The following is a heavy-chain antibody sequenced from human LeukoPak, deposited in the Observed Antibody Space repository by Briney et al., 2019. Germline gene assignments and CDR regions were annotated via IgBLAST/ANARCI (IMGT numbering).Heavy chain of an antibody. J-gene: IGHJ1*01. CDR3: ARDSYNGDYVPGYFQH. V-gene: IGHV3-48*03. CDR1: GFTFRSSE. Sequence: GGSLRLSCATSGFTFRSSEMNWVLQAPGKGLEWVSYISGTGNTIYYTDSVKGRFTISRDNAKNSLYLQMNSLRAEDTAVYYCARDSYNGDYVPGYFQHWGQGTLVTVSS. D-gene: IGHD4-17*01. CDR2: ISGTGNTI.